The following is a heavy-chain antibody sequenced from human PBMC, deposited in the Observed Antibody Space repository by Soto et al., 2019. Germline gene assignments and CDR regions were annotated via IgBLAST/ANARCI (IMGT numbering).Heavy chain of an antibody. Sequence: QVQLQESGPGLVKPSETLSLTCTVSGGSISSYYWCWIRQPPGKGLEWIGYIYYSGSTNYNPSLKSRVTISVDTSKTQFSLKLSSVTAADTAVYYCARRSRGAFDIWGQGTMVTVSS. J-gene: IGHJ3*02. V-gene: IGHV4-59*01. CDR1: GGSISSYY. CDR3: ARRSRGAFDI. D-gene: IGHD1-26*01. CDR2: IYYSGST.